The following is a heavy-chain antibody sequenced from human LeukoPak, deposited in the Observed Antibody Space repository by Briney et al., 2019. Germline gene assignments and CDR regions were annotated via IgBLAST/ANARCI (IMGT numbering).Heavy chain of an antibody. CDR1: GFTFSSYS. CDR3: AKGVGGSANYYYMDV. D-gene: IGHD3-10*01. Sequence: PGGSLRLSCAASGFTFSSYSMNWVRQAPGKGLEWVSSISSSSSYIYYADSVKGRFTISRDNSKNTLYLQMNSLRAEDTALYYCAKGVGGSANYYYMDVWGKGTTVTVSS. CDR2: ISSSSSYI. J-gene: IGHJ6*03. V-gene: IGHV3-21*01.